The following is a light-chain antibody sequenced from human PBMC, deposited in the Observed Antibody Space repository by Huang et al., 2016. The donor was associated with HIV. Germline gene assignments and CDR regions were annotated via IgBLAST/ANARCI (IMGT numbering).Light chain of an antibody. J-gene: IGKJ3*01. Sequence: EIVLTQSPATLSFSPGQRATLSCRARQSVREYLAWYQHKPGQAPRLLIYEASQRATGIPDRFSGSGSGTDFTLTISSLEPEDFAVYYCQERGNWPRFSFGPGTKVDIK. CDR3: QERGNWPRFS. V-gene: IGKV3-11*01. CDR1: QSVREY. CDR2: EAS.